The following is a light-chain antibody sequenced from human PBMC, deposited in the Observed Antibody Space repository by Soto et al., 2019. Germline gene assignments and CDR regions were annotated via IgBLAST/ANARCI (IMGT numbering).Light chain of an antibody. CDR3: QQNYRAPLT. CDR1: QGVGSH. Sequence: DIQMTQSPSSVSALIGDRVTITCRASQGVGSHVNWYQQKPGRAPNLLFHGASNLQSGVPSNFSGSGSETEFTLTISSLQPEDFATYYCQQNYRAPLTFGGGNKVEIK. V-gene: IGKV1-39*01. CDR2: GAS. J-gene: IGKJ4*02.